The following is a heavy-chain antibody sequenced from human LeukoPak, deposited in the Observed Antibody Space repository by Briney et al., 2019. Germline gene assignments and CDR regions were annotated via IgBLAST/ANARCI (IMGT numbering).Heavy chain of an antibody. CDR3: ASGRLGYCSGGSCPLWGFDY. Sequence: PSETLSLTCAVYGGSFSGYYWSWIRQPPGKGLEWIGEINHSGSTNYNPSLKSRVTISVDTSKNQFSLKLSSVTAADTAVYYCASGRLGYCSGGSCPLWGFDYWGQGTLVTVSS. CDR1: GGSFSGYY. V-gene: IGHV4-34*01. CDR2: INHSGST. J-gene: IGHJ4*02. D-gene: IGHD2-15*01.